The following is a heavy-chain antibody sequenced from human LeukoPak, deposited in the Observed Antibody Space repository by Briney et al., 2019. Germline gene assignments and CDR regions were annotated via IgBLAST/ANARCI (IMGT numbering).Heavy chain of an antibody. V-gene: IGHV3-30*02. CDR3: ATRRNGVVIFDS. Sequence: GGSLRLSCAASGFTFSSYGMPWVRQAPGKGLEWVAFIRYDGSNKYYADSVKGRFTISRDNSKNTLYLQMNSLRAEDTAVYYCATRRNGVVIFDSWGQGTLVTVSS. J-gene: IGHJ4*02. CDR2: IRYDGSNK. CDR1: GFTFSSYG. D-gene: IGHD3-3*01.